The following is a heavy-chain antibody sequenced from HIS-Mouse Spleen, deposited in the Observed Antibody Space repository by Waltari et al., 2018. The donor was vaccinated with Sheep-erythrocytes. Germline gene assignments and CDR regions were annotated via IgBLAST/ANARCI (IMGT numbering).Heavy chain of an antibody. D-gene: IGHD1-26*01. Sequence: EVQLVESGGGLVKPGGSLRLSCAASGFTFSNAWMSWVRQAPWEGREGVGRIKRKTGGGKTDYAEPVKGRFTISRNDSKNTLYLQMNSLKTEDTAVYYCTTEGVGDYWGQGTLVTVAS. CDR2: IKRKTGGGKT. V-gene: IGHV3-15*01. CDR1: GFTFSNAW. CDR3: TTEGVGDY. J-gene: IGHJ4*02.